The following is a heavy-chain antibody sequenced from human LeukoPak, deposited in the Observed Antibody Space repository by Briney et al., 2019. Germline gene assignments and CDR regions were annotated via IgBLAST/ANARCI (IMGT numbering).Heavy chain of an antibody. CDR1: GYTFTSCG. V-gene: IGHV1-18*01. CDR2: ISAYNGNT. D-gene: IGHD3-3*01. CDR3: SREGRITIFPFDI. Sequence: ASVKVSCKASGYTFTSCGISWVRQAPEQGLEWMGWISAYNGNTNYAQKLQGRVTMTTDTSTSTAYMELRSLGSDDTAVYYCSREGRITIFPFDIWAQGTMVTVSS. J-gene: IGHJ3*02.